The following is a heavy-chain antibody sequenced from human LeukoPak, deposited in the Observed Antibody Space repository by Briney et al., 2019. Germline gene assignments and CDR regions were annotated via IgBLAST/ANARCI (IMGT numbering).Heavy chain of an antibody. Sequence: GGSLRLSCAASGFDLSSYSMNWVRQAPGKGLEWVSYRSSSSSTIYYADSVKGRFTISRDNAKNSLYLQMNSLRAEDTAVYYCARDHYYDSSGYYQYYYYMDVWGKGTTVTVSS. J-gene: IGHJ6*03. V-gene: IGHV3-48*04. CDR2: RSSSSSTI. CDR3: ARDHYYDSSGYYQYYYYMDV. D-gene: IGHD3-22*01. CDR1: GFDLSSYS.